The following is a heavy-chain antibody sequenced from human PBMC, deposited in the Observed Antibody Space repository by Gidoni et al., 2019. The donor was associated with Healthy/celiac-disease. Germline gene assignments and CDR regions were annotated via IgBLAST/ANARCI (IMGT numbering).Heavy chain of an antibody. CDR1: GGSISSSSYY. D-gene: IGHD6-13*01. J-gene: IGHJ5*02. V-gene: IGHV4-39*01. Sequence: QLQLQESGPGLVKPSETLSLTCTVSGGSISSSSYYWGWIRQPPGKGLEWIGSIYYSGSTYYNPSLKSRVTISVDTSKNQFSLKLSSVTAADTAVYYCARHVIAAAGNWFDPWGQGTLVTVSS. CDR2: IYYSGST. CDR3: ARHVIAAAGNWFDP.